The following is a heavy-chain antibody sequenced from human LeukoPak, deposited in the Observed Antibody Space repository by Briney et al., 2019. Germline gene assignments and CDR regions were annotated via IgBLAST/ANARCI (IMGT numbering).Heavy chain of an antibody. CDR3: ARDPSDYYGSGSYDY. CDR2: IIPIFGTA. CDR1: GGTFSSYA. J-gene: IGHJ4*02. V-gene: IGHV1-69*13. D-gene: IGHD3-10*01. Sequence: GASVKVSCKASGGTFSSYAISWVRQAPGQGLEWMGGIIPIFGTANYAQKFQGRVTITADESTSTAYMELSSLRSEDTAVYYCARDPSDYYGSGSYDYWGQGTLVTVSS.